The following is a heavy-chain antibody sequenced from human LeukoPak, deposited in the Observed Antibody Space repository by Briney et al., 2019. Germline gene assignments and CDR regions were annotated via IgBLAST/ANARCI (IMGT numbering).Heavy chain of an antibody. J-gene: IGHJ4*02. V-gene: IGHV1-18*01. CDR2: ISAYNGKT. Sequence: ASVKVSCKASDYTFTNYGISWVRQAPGQGLEWVGWISAYNGKTYYAQNFQGRVTVTTDTSTSTAYMDLRSLRSDDTAVYYCARTNLDCKNGVCYDYWGQGTPVTVSS. CDR3: ARTNLDCKNGVCYDY. D-gene: IGHD2-8*01. CDR1: DYTFTNYG.